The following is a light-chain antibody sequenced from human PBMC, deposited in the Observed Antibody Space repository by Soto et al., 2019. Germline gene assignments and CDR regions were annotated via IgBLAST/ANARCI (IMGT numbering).Light chain of an antibody. J-gene: IGLJ2*01. CDR3: SSYAGTNRTLVF. CDR1: SSDVGSYGL. V-gene: IGLV2-23*01. Sequence: QSALTQPASVSGSPGQSITISCTGTSSDVGSYGLVSWYQQHPGKAPQLIIYEATKRPSGVSPRFSGSRSGNTASLTLSGLPAEDEAVYQCSSYAGTNRTLVFFGGGTKVTVL. CDR2: EAT.